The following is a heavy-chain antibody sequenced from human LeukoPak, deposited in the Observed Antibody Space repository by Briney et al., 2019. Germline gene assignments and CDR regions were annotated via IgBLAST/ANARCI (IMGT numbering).Heavy chain of an antibody. CDR1: GFIFINAW. J-gene: IGHJ3*02. Sequence: PGGSLRLSCAASGFIFINAWMNWVRQAPGKGLDWVAVISNDGSKKYYADSVKGRFTISRDNSKNTLYLQMNSLRAEDTAVYYCARGITIFGVVQTDAFDIWGQGTMVTVSS. CDR3: ARGITIFGVVQTDAFDI. D-gene: IGHD3-3*01. CDR2: ISNDGSKK. V-gene: IGHV3-30*03.